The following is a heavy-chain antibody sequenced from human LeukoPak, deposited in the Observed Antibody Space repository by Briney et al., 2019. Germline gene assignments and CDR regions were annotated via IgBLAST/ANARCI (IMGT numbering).Heavy chain of an antibody. CDR2: ISSRSSYI. CDR1: EFTFSSYT. J-gene: IGHJ4*02. D-gene: IGHD1-14*01. Sequence: PGGSLRLSCAASEFTFSSYTMHWVRQAPGTGLEWVSSISSRSSYIYYADSVKGRFTISRDNAKNSVFLEMNSLRADDTAVYYCAGMDHFDYWGQGTLVTVSS. CDR3: AGMDHFDY. V-gene: IGHV3-21*01.